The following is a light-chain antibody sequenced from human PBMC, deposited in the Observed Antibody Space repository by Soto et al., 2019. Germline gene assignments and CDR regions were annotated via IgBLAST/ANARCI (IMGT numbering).Light chain of an antibody. Sequence: DIVLTQSPDSLAVSLGERATINCKSSQTVLFNSNSKNDLAWYQQKPGQAPKLLIYWASARQSGVPYRFSGSGSETNFTFTIHILQAEDVAAYYCQQTYTTPSTFGGGTKVEIK. V-gene: IGKV4-1*01. CDR1: QTVLFNSNSKND. CDR2: WAS. J-gene: IGKJ4*01. CDR3: QQTYTTPST.